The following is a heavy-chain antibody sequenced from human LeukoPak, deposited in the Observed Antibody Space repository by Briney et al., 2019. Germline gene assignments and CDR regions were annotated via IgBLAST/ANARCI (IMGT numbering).Heavy chain of an antibody. J-gene: IGHJ6*03. CDR1: GFTFSSYG. CDR3: AKDLGPYYYYYMDV. CDR2: IRYDGGNK. V-gene: IGHV3-30*02. Sequence: QPGGSLRLSCAASGFTFSSYGMHWVRQAPGKGLEWVAFIRYDGGNKYYADSVKGRFTISRDNSKNTLYLQMNSLRAEDTAVYYCAKDLGPYYYYYMDVWGKGTTVTISS.